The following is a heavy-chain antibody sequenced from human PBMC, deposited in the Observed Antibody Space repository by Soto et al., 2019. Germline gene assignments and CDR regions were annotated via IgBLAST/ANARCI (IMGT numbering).Heavy chain of an antibody. V-gene: IGHV4-39*01. D-gene: IGHD3-3*01. CDR1: GGSISSSSYY. CDR3: ARRPLLVRFLEWSRYGYYFDY. CDR2: IYYSGST. Sequence: SETLSLTCTVSGGSISSSSYYWGWIRQPPGKGLEWIGSIYYSGSTYYNPSLKSRVTISVDTSKNQFSLKLSSVTAADTAVYYCARRPLLVRFLEWSRYGYYFDYWGQGTLVTVSS. J-gene: IGHJ4*02.